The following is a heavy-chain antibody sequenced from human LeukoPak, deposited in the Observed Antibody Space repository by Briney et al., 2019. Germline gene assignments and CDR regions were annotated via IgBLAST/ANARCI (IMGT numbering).Heavy chain of an antibody. J-gene: IGHJ4*02. CDR3: AGPLLTYYSDSSAYS. V-gene: IGHV4-39*01. Sequence: SETLSLTXTVSGGSISSSSYYWGWIRQPPGKGLEWIGIIYYSGSTSYNPSLKSRVTISIDTSKNQFSLKLSSVTAADTAVYYCAGPLLTYYSDSSAYSWGQGTLVTVSS. D-gene: IGHD3-22*01. CDR2: IYYSGST. CDR1: GGSISSSSYY.